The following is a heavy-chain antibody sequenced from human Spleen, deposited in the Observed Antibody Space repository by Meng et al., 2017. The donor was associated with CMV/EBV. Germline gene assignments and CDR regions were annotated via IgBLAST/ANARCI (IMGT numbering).Heavy chain of an antibody. CDR2: ISSSSSYI. J-gene: IGHJ4*02. CDR1: GFTFSSYS. V-gene: IGHV3-21*01. CDR3: ARGGYDIWTGYPF. D-gene: IGHD3-9*01. Sequence: GESLKISCAASGFTFSSYSMNWVRQDPGKGLEWVSSISSSSSYIYYADSVKGRFTISRDNAKNSLYLQMNSLRAEDTAVYYCARGGYDIWTGYPFWGQGTLVTVSS.